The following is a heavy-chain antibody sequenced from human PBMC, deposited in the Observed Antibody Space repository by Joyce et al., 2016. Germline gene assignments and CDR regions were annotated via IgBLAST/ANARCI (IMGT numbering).Heavy chain of an antibody. Sequence: QVQLQESGPGLVKPSQTLSLICTVSGGSINNNNYYWSWIRQPAGKVVEWIGRIHGSGSTTYTPSLKGRVTISIDTPKKQISLKVTSVTAADTAVYYCAREAVYKTYYYGMDVWGQGTTVTVSS. J-gene: IGHJ6*02. V-gene: IGHV4-61*02. CDR1: GGSINNNNYY. CDR2: IHGSGST. CDR3: AREAVYKTYYYGMDV. D-gene: IGHD1-14*01.